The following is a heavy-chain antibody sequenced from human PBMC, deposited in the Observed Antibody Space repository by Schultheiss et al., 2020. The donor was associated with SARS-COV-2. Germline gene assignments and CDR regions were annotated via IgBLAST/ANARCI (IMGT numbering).Heavy chain of an antibody. CDR3: ARLKAARPRGFDI. V-gene: IGHV4-59*08. Sequence: SETLSLTCTVSGGSISSYYWSWIRQPPGKGLEWIGYIYYSGSTDYNPSLKSRVTISVDTSKNQFPLKLRSVTAADTAVYYCARLKAARPRGFDIWGQGTMVTVSS. D-gene: IGHD6-6*01. CDR2: IYYSGST. CDR1: GGSISSYY. J-gene: IGHJ3*02.